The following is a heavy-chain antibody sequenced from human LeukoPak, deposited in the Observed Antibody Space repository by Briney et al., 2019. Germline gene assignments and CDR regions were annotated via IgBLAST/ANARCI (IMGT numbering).Heavy chain of an antibody. CDR1: GFTFSNAW. J-gene: IGHJ4*02. CDR3: TTEGYCSGGSCYN. V-gene: IGHV3-15*01. Sequence: PGGSLRLSCAASGFTFSNAWMSWVRQAPGKGLEWVGRIKSKTDGGTTDYAAPVKGRFTISRDDSKNTLYLQMNSLRTEDTAVYYCTTEGYCSGGSCYNWGQGTLVTVSS. CDR2: IKSKTDGGTT. D-gene: IGHD2-15*01.